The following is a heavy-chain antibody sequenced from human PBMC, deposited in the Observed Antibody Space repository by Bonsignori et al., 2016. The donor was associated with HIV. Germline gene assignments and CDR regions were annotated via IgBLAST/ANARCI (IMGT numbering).Heavy chain of an antibody. J-gene: IGHJ3*02. CDR1: GGSISSYY. D-gene: IGHD2-8*01. Sequence: SETLSLTCTVSGGSISSYYWSWIRQPAGKDWSGLGVSIPSGSTNYNPSLKSRVTMSVDTSKNQFSLKLSSVTAADTAVYYCAAHGGYCTNGVCYDPFDIWGQGTMVTVSS. V-gene: IGHV4-4*07. CDR3: AAHGGYCTNGVCYDPFDI. CDR2: SIPSGST.